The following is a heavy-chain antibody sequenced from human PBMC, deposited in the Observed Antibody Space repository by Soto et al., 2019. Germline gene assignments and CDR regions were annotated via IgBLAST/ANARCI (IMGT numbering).Heavy chain of an antibody. D-gene: IGHD3-22*01. CDR1: GFTFSDYY. J-gene: IGHJ6*02. CDR2: ISSSSSYT. CDR3: ARDPGEYYDSSGYPSSYGMDV. Sequence: GGSLRLSCAASGFTFSDYYMSWIRQAPGKGLERVSYISSSSSYTNYADSVKGRFTISRDNAKNSLYLQMNSLRAEDTAVYYCARDPGEYYDSSGYPSSYGMDVWGQGTTVTVSS. V-gene: IGHV3-11*05.